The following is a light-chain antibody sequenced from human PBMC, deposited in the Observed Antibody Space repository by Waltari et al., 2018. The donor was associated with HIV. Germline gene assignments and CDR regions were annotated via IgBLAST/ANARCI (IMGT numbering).Light chain of an antibody. CDR1: QSVSSSY. CDR3: QQYGRSPLT. V-gene: IGKV3-20*01. CDR2: GAS. Sequence: EIVLTQSPGTLSLSPGERAPLSCRASQSVSSSYLAWYQQKPGQAPRLLIYGASSRATGIPDRFSGSGSGTDFTLTISRLEPEDFAVYYCQQYGRSPLTFGGGTKVEIK. J-gene: IGKJ4*01.